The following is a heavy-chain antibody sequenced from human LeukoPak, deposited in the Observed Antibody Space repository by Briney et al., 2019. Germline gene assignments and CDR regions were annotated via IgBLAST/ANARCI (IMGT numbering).Heavy chain of an antibody. Sequence: PSETLSLTCTVSGGSISSYYWSWIRQPPGKGLEWIGYIYYSGSTNYNPSLKSRVTISVDTSKNQFSLKLGSVTAADTAVYYCARGKGYFDYWGQGTLVTVSS. CDR3: ARGKGYFDY. CDR2: IYYSGST. V-gene: IGHV4-59*01. J-gene: IGHJ4*02. CDR1: GGSISSYY.